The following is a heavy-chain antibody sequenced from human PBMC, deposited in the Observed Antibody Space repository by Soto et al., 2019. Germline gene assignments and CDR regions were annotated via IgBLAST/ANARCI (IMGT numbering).Heavy chain of an antibody. D-gene: IGHD3-22*01. Sequence: NPSETLSLTCAVYGGSFSAYYWSWIRQPPGKGLEWIGEINHSGGTSYNPSLKSRVTISVDTSKSQFSLKLTSVTAADRAVYYCARGSVDTVDSSGFYECWGQGTPVTVSS. J-gene: IGHJ4*02. CDR3: ARGSVDTVDSSGFYEC. CDR2: INHSGGT. V-gene: IGHV4-34*01. CDR1: GGSFSAYY.